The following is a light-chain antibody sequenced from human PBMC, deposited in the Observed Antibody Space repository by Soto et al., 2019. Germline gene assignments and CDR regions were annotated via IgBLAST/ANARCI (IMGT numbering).Light chain of an antibody. V-gene: IGKV1-39*01. CDR1: QSISIY. Sequence: DIQMTQSKSSLSASVGDRVTITCRASQSISIYLNWYQQKPGKAPILLVYAGSSLQGGVPSRFGGSGSGTDFTLTISSLQPEDFATYYCQQSDSTPTFCGGTKVDIK. CDR3: QQSDSTPT. CDR2: AGS. J-gene: IGKJ4*01.